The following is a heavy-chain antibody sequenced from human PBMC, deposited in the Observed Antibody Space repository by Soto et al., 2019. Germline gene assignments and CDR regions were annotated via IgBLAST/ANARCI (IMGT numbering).Heavy chain of an antibody. J-gene: IGHJ4*02. Sequence: PGGSLRLSCAASGFTFSSYAMSWVRQAPGKGLEWVSAISGSGGSTYYADSVKGRFTISRDNSKNTLYLQMNSLRAEDTAVYYCAKAALGYCSGGSCPGPFDYWGQGTLVTVSS. CDR1: GFTFSSYA. V-gene: IGHV3-23*01. CDR3: AKAALGYCSGGSCPGPFDY. D-gene: IGHD2-15*01. CDR2: ISGSGGST.